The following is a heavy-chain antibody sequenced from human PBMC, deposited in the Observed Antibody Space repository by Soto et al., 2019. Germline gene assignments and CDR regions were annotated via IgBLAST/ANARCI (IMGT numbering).Heavy chain of an antibody. CDR1: GFTFSNAW. D-gene: IGHD2-2*01. V-gene: IGHV3-15*07. J-gene: IGHJ5*02. Sequence: ESGGGLVKPGGSLRLSCAASGFTFSNAWMNWVRQAPGKGLEWVGRIKSKTDGGTTDYAAPVKGRFTISRDDSKNTLYLQMNSLKTEDTAVYYCTTDPDTLVSSVVPAAMGSWFDPWGQGTLVTVSS. CDR2: IKSKTDGGTT. CDR3: TTDPDTLVSSVVPAAMGSWFDP.